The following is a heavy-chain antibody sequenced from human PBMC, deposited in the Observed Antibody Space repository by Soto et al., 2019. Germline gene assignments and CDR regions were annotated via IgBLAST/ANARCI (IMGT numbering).Heavy chain of an antibody. CDR3: ARDITPGESAFDFDY. CDR1: GYTFTSYG. J-gene: IGHJ4*02. D-gene: IGHD3-10*01. V-gene: IGHV1-18*04. Sequence: QVQLVQSGAEVKKPGASVKVSCKASGYTFTSYGISWVRQAPGQGLEWLGWISAYNGNTNYAQKLQGRVTMTTDTSTSTAYMELRSLRSDDTAVYYCARDITPGESAFDFDYWGQGTLVTVSS. CDR2: ISAYNGNT.